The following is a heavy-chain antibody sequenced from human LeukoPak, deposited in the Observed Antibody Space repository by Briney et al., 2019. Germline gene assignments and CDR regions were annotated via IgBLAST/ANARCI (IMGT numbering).Heavy chain of an antibody. CDR3: ARSEGGYYDSSGYSMAEY. J-gene: IGHJ4*02. Sequence: ASVKVSCKASGYTFTSYDINWVRQATGQGLEWMGWMNPNSGNTGYAQKFQGRVTMTRNTSISTAYMELSSLRSEDTAVYYCARSEGGYYDSSGYSMAEYWGQGTLVTVSS. CDR2: MNPNSGNT. D-gene: IGHD3-22*01. CDR1: GYTFTSYD. V-gene: IGHV1-8*01.